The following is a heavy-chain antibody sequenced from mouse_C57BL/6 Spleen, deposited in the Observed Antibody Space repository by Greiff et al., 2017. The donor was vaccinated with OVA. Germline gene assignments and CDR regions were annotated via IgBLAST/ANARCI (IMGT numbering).Heavy chain of an antibody. CDR2: INPSSGYT. Sequence: VQLQQSGAELARPGASVKMSCKASGYTFTSYTMHWVKQRPGQGLEWIGYINPSSGYTKYNQKFKDKATLTADKSSSTAYMQQSSLTSEDSAVNYCARGGRTVEAPYAMDYGGQGTAVTVSS. CDR3: ARGGRTVEAPYAMDY. J-gene: IGHJ4*01. D-gene: IGHD1-1*01. CDR1: GYTFTSYT. V-gene: IGHV1-4*01.